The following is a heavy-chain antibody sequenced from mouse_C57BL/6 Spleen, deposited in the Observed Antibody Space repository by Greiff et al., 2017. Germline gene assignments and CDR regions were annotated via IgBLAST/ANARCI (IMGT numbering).Heavy chain of an antibody. CDR1: GFTFSSYA. Sequence: EVHLVESGGGLVKPGGSLKLSCAASGFTFSSYAMSWVRQTPETRLEWVATISDGGSYTYYPDNVKGRFTISRDNAKNNLYLQMSHLKSEDTAMYYCARDGTGDWYFDVWGTGTTVTVSS. CDR2: ISDGGSYT. V-gene: IGHV5-4*01. J-gene: IGHJ1*03. CDR3: ARDGTGDWYFDV. D-gene: IGHD4-1*01.